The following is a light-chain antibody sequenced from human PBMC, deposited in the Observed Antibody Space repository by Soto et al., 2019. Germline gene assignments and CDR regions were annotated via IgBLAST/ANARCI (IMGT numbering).Light chain of an antibody. CDR2: NNN. Sequence: QSALTRPPSASGTPGQRVTISCSGSSSNIGRNTVNWYQQLPGTAPKVLIYNNNQRPSGVPDRFSGSKSGTSASLAISGLQSEDEADYYCAAWDDSLNGHVFGTGTKLTVL. CDR1: SSNIGRNT. CDR3: AAWDDSLNGHV. V-gene: IGLV1-44*01. J-gene: IGLJ1*01.